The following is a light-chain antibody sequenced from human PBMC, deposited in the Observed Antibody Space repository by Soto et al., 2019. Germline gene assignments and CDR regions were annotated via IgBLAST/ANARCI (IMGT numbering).Light chain of an antibody. CDR3: QQRDKWPIT. J-gene: IGKJ5*01. CDR2: RAS. CDR1: QSLVYSDGNSY. V-gene: IGKV2-30*01. Sequence: DVVMTQSPLSLPVTLGQPASISCRSSQSLVYSDGNSYLSWFQQRPGQSPRRLIYRASNRDSGVPDRFSGSGSGTDFTLTISGLEPEDFSVYYCQQRDKWPITFGQGTRLEIK.